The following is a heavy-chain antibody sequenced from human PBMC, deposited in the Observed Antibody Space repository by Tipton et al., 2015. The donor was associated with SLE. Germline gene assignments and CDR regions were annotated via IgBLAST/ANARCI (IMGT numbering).Heavy chain of an antibody. CDR3: ARAVGDTSGYLDY. Sequence: TLSLTCTVSGDSIRSSTYYWGWIRQPPGKGLEWIGSLDYSGSTYYNPSLKSRINISVDTSKNQFSLKLSSVTAADTAVYYCARAVGDTSGYLDYWGLGTLVTVSS. D-gene: IGHD3-22*01. CDR1: GDSIRSSTYY. CDR2: LDYSGST. J-gene: IGHJ4*02. V-gene: IGHV4-39*07.